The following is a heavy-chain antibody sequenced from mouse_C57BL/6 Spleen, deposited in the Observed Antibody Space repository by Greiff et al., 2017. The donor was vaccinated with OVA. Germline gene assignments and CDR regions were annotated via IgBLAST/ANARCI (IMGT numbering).Heavy chain of an antibody. CDR3: ARRENYYGSSGLAY. CDR1: GYTFTSYW. CDR2: IYPSDSET. V-gene: IGHV1-61*01. D-gene: IGHD1-1*01. Sequence: QVQLQQPGAELVRPGSSVKLSCKASGYTFTSYWMAWVKQRPGQGLEWIGNIYPSDSETHYNQKFKDKATLTVDKSSSTAYMQLSSLTSEDSAVYYCARRENYYGSSGLAYWGQGTLVTVSA. J-gene: IGHJ3*01.